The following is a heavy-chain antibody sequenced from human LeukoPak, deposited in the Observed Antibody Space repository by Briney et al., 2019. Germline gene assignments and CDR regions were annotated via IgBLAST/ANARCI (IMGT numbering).Heavy chain of an antibody. Sequence: GGSLRLSCAASGFTFSSYGMHWVRQAPGKGLEWVAVIWYDGSNKYYADSVKGQFTISRDNSKNTLYLQMNSLRAEDTAVYYCAREVFWSGYYYYYYGMDVWGQGTTVTVSS. D-gene: IGHD3-3*01. CDR3: AREVFWSGYYYYYYGMDV. CDR1: GFTFSSYG. V-gene: IGHV3-33*01. J-gene: IGHJ6*02. CDR2: IWYDGSNK.